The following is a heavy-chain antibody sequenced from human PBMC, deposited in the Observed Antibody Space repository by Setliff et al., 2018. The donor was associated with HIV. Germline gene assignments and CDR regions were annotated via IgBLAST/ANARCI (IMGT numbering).Heavy chain of an antibody. Sequence: SETLSLTCAASGYSINSGFSRAWIRQPPGQGPQWIGSIYHSGSTNYNPSLKSRVTISVDTSMDQFSLKLNSVTAADTAVYYCAAASSWDPLLDYWGQGTLVTVSS. J-gene: IGHJ4*02. CDR3: AAASSWDPLLDY. CDR2: IYHSGST. D-gene: IGHD6-13*01. V-gene: IGHV4-38-2*01. CDR1: GYSINSGFS.